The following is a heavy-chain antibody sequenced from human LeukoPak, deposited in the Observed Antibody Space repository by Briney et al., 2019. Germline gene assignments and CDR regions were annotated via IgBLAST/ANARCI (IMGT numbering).Heavy chain of an antibody. CDR3: ARGGAGGGYFPT. V-gene: IGHV3-7*03. CDR1: GFSFSDST. J-gene: IGHJ1*01. D-gene: IGHD3-16*01. Sequence: GGSLRLSCVASGFSFSDSTMSWVHQAAGKGLEWVAKMKEDGSDENYVDSVKGRFTISRDNARNSLHLQMKSLRAEDTAVYFCARGGAGGGYFPTWGQGILVIVSS. CDR2: MKEDGSDE.